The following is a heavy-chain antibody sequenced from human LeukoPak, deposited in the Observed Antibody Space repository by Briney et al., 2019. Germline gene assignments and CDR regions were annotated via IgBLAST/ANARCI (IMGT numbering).Heavy chain of an antibody. CDR2: ISGSGDNT. D-gene: IGHD4-11*01. CDR1: GDTFSSYA. CDR3: AKNRGNYYYFDY. V-gene: IGHV3-23*01. Sequence: PGGSLRLSCAAPGDTFSSYAMSWVRQAPGKGLEWVSAISGSGDNTYYADSVKDRFTISRDKSKNTLYLQMNSLGAEDTAVYYCAKNRGNYYYFDYWGQGTLVTVSS. J-gene: IGHJ4*02.